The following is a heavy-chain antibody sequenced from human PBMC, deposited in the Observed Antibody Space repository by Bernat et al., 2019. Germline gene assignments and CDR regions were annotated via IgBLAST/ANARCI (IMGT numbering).Heavy chain of an antibody. D-gene: IGHD2-15*01. V-gene: IGHV3-21*01. CDR1: GFTFSSYS. CDR2: ISSSSSYI. Sequence: EVQLVESGGGLVKPGGSLRLSCAASGFTFSSYSMNWVRQAPGKGLEWVSSISSSSSYIYYADSVKGRFIISRDNAKNSLYLQMNSLRAEDTAVYYVARSYCSGGSCYSRLFDYWGQGTLVTVSS. J-gene: IGHJ4*02. CDR3: ARSYCSGGSCYSRLFDY.